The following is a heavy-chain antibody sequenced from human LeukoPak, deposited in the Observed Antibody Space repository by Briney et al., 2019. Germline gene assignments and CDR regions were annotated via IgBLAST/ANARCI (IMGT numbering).Heavy chain of an antibody. Sequence: GGSLRLSSAASGFAFCSYSMNWVRQAPGKGLEWVSSISSSSSYIYYADSLKGRFTISRDNAKNSLYLQMNSLRAEDTAVYYCARDSKPIAVAVSLDYWGQGTLVTVSS. V-gene: IGHV3-21*01. J-gene: IGHJ4*02. CDR3: ARDSKPIAVAVSLDY. CDR1: GFAFCSYS. D-gene: IGHD6-19*01. CDR2: ISSSSSYI.